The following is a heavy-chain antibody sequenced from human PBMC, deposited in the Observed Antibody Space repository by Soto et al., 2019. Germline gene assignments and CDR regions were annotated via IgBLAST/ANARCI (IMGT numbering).Heavy chain of an antibody. V-gene: IGHV1-69*01. Sequence: QVQLVQSGAEVKKPGSSVKVSCKASGGTFSSYAISWVRQAPGQGLEWMGGIIPIFGTANYAQKFQGRGTITADESTSTAYMALSSFRSEDTAVYYCARGIAVAGTGYYYYGMDVWGQGPTVTVSS. D-gene: IGHD6-19*01. J-gene: IGHJ6*02. CDR2: IIPIFGTA. CDR1: GGTFSSYA. CDR3: ARGIAVAGTGYYYYGMDV.